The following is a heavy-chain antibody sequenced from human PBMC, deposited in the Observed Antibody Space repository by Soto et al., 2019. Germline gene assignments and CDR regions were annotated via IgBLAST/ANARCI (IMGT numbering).Heavy chain of an antibody. Sequence: QVQLVESGGGVVQPGRSLRLSCAASGFIFSSNAMNWVRQAPGKGLEWVAVIANDGSNKYYADSVKGRFTISRDNAKNTLYLQMNRLSAEDTAVYYCTRADPTVTLSVFYPWGRGTRVTVSS. CDR1: GFIFSSNA. D-gene: IGHD4-17*01. CDR3: TRADPTVTLSVFYP. CDR2: IANDGSNK. J-gene: IGHJ5*02. V-gene: IGHV3-30-3*01.